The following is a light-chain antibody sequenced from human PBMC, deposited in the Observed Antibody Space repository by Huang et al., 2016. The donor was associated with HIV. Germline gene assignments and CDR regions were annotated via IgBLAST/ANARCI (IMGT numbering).Light chain of an antibody. CDR1: RSVSSY. Sequence: EIVLTQSPATLSLSPGERATLSCRASRSVSSYLAWYQQRPGQAPRLLIYDASNRATGIPARFSGSGSGTDCTLTISSLEPEDFAVYYCQQRSNWPPLTFGGGTKVEIK. CDR2: DAS. J-gene: IGKJ4*01. CDR3: QQRSNWPPLT. V-gene: IGKV3-11*01.